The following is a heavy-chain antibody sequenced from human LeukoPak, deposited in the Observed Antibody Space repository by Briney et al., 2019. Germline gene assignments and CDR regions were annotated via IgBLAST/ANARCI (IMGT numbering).Heavy chain of an antibody. CDR1: GGSFSGYY. V-gene: IGHV4-34*01. Sequence: PSETLSLTCAVYGGSFSGYYWSWIRQPPGKGLEWIGEINHSGSTNYNPSLKSRVTISVDTSKNQFSLKLSSVTAADTAVYYCARDRIRGYFDDWGQGTLVTVSS. CDR2: INHSGST. CDR3: ARDRIRGYFDD. J-gene: IGHJ4*02. D-gene: IGHD1-14*01.